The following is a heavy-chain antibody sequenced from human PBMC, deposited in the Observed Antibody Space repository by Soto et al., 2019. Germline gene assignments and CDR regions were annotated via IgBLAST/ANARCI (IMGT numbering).Heavy chain of an antibody. J-gene: IGHJ3*02. CDR3: ARELPEGIRNAFDI. CDR2: INPNSGGT. V-gene: IGHV1-2*04. D-gene: IGHD5-18*01. CDR1: GYTFTGYY. Sequence: ASVKVSCKASGYTFTGYYMHWVRQAPGQGLEWMGWINPNSGGTNYAQKCQGWVTMTRDTSISTAYMELSRLRSDDTAVYYCARELPEGIRNAFDIWGQGTMVTVSS.